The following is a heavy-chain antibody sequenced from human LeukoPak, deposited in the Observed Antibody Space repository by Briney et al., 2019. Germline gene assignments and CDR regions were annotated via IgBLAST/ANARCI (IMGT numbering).Heavy chain of an antibody. CDR2: IYHSGST. CDR1: GGSISSGGYS. V-gene: IGHV4-30-2*01. CDR3: ARGGSGSYRLDAFDI. J-gene: IGHJ3*02. Sequence: SQTLSLTCAVSGGSISSGGYSWSWIRQPPGRGLEWIGYIYHSGSTYYNPSLKSRVTISVDRSKNQFSLKLSSVTAADTAVYYCARGGSGSYRLDAFDIWGQGTMVTVSS. D-gene: IGHD1-26*01.